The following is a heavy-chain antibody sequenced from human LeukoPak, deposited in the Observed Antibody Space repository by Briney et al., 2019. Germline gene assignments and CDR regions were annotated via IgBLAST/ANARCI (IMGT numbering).Heavy chain of an antibody. Sequence: SETLSLTCTVSGDSIGSGTYYWGWIRQPPGKGLDWVGSVYYSGNTYYNPSLKSRVTISLDTPRNQFSLTLTSVTAADTAIYYCARHVLTTGISRFYYNIGYFDYWGQGTLVTVSS. CDR3: ARHVLTTGISRFYYNIGYFDY. J-gene: IGHJ4*02. V-gene: IGHV4-39*01. D-gene: IGHD4-17*01. CDR2: VYYSGNT. CDR1: GDSIGSGTYY.